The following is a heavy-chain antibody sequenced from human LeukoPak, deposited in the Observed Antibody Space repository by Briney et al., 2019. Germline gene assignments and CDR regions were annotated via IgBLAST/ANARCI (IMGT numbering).Heavy chain of an antibody. CDR1: GLTFSSYA. CDR3: VKDEGYYFDY. V-gene: IGHV3-64D*06. Sequence: GGSLRLSCSASGLTFSSYAMHWVRQAPGKGLEYVSAISSNGGSTYYADSVKGRFTISRDNSKNTPYLQMSSLRAEDTAVYYCVKDEGYYFDYWGQGTLVTVSS. J-gene: IGHJ4*02. CDR2: ISSNGGST.